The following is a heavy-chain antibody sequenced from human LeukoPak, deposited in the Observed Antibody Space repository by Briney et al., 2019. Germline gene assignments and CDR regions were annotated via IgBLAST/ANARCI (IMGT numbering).Heavy chain of an antibody. CDR2: IIPILGIA. CDR1: GGXFSSYA. CDR3: AARGYSYSDFDY. V-gene: IGHV1-69*04. D-gene: IGHD5-18*01. Sequence: GASVTVSCKASGGXFSSYAISWVRQAPAQGLEWMGRIIPILGIANYAQKFQGRVTITADKSTSTAYMELSSLRSEDTAVYYCAARGYSYSDFDYWGQGTLVTVSS. J-gene: IGHJ4*02.